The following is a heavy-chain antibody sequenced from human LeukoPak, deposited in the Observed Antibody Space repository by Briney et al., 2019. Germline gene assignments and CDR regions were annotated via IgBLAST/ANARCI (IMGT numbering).Heavy chain of an antibody. CDR1: GFTLSNYC. CDR3: LTVVETTIAAFDI. J-gene: IGHJ3*02. CDR2: IDASAKTT. D-gene: IGHD1-26*01. Sequence: GGSLRLPCAASGFTLSNYCLHWVRHAPGKGRVWLSRIDASAKTTSYADSVKGRFTISTYNAKKTLYLQMNSLRVEDTAVYYCLTVVETTIAAFDIWGQGTMVTVSS. V-gene: IGHV3-74*01.